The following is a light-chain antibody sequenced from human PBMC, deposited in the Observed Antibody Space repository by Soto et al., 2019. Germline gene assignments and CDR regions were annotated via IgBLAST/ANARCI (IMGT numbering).Light chain of an antibody. Sequence: QAVVTQSPSASGTPGQRVTISCSGSSSNIGNNYVYWYQQVPGTAPKLLIYRNYQRPSGVPDRFSGSKSGTSASLAISGLRSEDEADYYCATWDDSLRGWVFGGGTQLTVL. V-gene: IGLV1-47*01. J-gene: IGLJ3*02. CDR3: ATWDDSLRGWV. CDR2: RNY. CDR1: SSNIGNNY.